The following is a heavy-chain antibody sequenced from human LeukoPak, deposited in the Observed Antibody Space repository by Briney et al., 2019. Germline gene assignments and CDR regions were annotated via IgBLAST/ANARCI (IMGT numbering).Heavy chain of an antibody. Sequence: ASVKVSCKASGYTFTSYDINWVRQATGQGLEWMGWMNPNSGNTGYAQKFQGRVTMTRNTSISTAYMELSSLRSEDAAVYYCARVFSGRKRSGSYPPFDYWGQGTLVTVSS. J-gene: IGHJ4*02. D-gene: IGHD3-10*01. V-gene: IGHV1-8*02. CDR3: ARVFSGRKRSGSYPPFDY. CDR1: GYTFTSYD. CDR2: MNPNSGNT.